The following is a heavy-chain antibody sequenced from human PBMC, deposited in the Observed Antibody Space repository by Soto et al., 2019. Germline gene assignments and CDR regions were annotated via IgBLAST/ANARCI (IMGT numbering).Heavy chain of an antibody. J-gene: IGHJ4*02. CDR3: ARAGGLGAVAVDY. D-gene: IGHD6-19*01. V-gene: IGHV4-30-2*01. CDR1: GGSISSGGYS. CDR2: IYHSGST. Sequence: QLQLQESGSGLVKPSQTLSLTCAVSGGSISSGGYSWSWIRQPPGKGLEWIGYIYHSGSTYYNPSLKSRVTIPVDRSKNQFSLKLSSVTAADTAVYSCARAGGLGAVAVDYWGQGTLVTVSS.